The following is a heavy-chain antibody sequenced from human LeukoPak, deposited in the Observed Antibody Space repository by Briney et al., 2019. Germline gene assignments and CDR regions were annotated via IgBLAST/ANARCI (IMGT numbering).Heavy chain of an antibody. J-gene: IGHJ6*02. Sequence: GGSLRLSCAASGFTFSSYSMNWVRQAPGKGLEWVSSISSSSSYIYYADSVKGRFTISRDNAKNSLYLQMNSLRAEDTAVYYCAANYYGSGSYYNLDYYGMDVWGQGTTVTVSS. CDR1: GFTFSSYS. CDR2: ISSSSSYI. CDR3: AANYYGSGSYYNLDYYGMDV. V-gene: IGHV3-21*01. D-gene: IGHD3-10*01.